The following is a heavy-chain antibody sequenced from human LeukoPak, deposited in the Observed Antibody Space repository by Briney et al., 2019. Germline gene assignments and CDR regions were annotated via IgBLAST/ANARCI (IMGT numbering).Heavy chain of an antibody. CDR1: GGSISSYY. D-gene: IGHD3-10*01. Sequence: SETLSLTCTVSGGSISSYYWSWIRQPPGEGLEWIGYIYYSGNTNYNPSLKSRVTISVDTSKNQFSLKLSSVTAADTAVYYCAGGRSRGYYYMDVWGKGTTVTVSS. CDR3: AGGRSRGYYYMDV. CDR2: IYYSGNT. J-gene: IGHJ6*03. V-gene: IGHV4-59*08.